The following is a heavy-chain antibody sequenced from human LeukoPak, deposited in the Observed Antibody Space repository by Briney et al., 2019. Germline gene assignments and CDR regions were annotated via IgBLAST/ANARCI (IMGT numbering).Heavy chain of an antibody. J-gene: IGHJ4*02. Sequence: SETLSLTCAVYGGSFSSYYWSWIRQPPGKGLEWIGEINHSGSTNYNPSLKSRVTISVDKSKNQFSLKLSSVTAADTAVYYCASGTIAVAGIFDYWGQGILVTVSS. CDR2: INHSGST. CDR1: GGSFSSYY. D-gene: IGHD6-19*01. V-gene: IGHV4-34*01. CDR3: ASGTIAVAGIFDY.